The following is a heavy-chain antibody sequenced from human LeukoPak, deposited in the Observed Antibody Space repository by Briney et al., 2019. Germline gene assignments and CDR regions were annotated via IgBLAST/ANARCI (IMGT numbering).Heavy chain of an antibody. V-gene: IGHV4-38-2*02. Sequence: ASETLSLTCTVSGYSISSGYYWGWIRQPPGKGLEWIGSIYHSGSTNYNPSLKSRVTISVDTSKNQFSLKLSSVTAADTAVYYCARGQQTQWLVQDAFDIWGQGTMVTVSS. CDR3: ARGQQTQWLVQDAFDI. CDR1: GYSISSGYY. CDR2: IYHSGST. D-gene: IGHD6-19*01. J-gene: IGHJ3*02.